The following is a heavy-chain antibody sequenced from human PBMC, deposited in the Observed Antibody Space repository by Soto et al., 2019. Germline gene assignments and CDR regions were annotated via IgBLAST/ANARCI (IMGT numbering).Heavy chain of an antibody. J-gene: IGHJ6*02. CDR3: AREVGHMDV. CDR1: GYTFTTYG. CDR2: VSPYNGDT. V-gene: IGHV1-18*04. D-gene: IGHD2-2*01. Sequence: QFQLVQSGAEVKKPGASVKVSCKASGYTFTTYGINWVRQAPGQGLEWMGWVSPYNGDTTYAQKVQGRVTMTTDTSTTTASLELRSLRSDDTAVYYCAREVGHMDVWGQGTTVTVSS.